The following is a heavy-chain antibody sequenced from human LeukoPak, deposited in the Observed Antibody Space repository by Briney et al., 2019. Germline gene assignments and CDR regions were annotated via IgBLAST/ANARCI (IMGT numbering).Heavy chain of an antibody. Sequence: ASVKVSCKASGYTFTSYGISWVRQAPGQGLEWMGRIIPIFGTANYAQKFQGRVTITTDESTSTAYMEPSSLRSEDTAVYYCARSRNPLRYFDWLLTFDYWGQGTLVTVSS. CDR3: ARSRNPLRYFDWLLTFDY. CDR1: GYTFTSYG. CDR2: IIPIFGTA. V-gene: IGHV1-69*05. J-gene: IGHJ4*02. D-gene: IGHD3-9*01.